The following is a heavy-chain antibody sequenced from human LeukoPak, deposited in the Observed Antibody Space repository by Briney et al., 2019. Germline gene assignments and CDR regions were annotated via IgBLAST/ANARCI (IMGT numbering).Heavy chain of an antibody. D-gene: IGHD6-19*01. V-gene: IGHV4-4*02. Sequence: PSETLSLTCAVSGGSISSTNWWSWVRQPPGKVLEWIGEIYHSGSTNYNPSLKSRVTTSVDKSKNQFSLKLSSVTAADTAVYYCARAVAGGRFDYWGQGTLVTVSS. CDR3: ARAVAGGRFDY. CDR2: IYHSGST. CDR1: GGSISSTNW. J-gene: IGHJ4*02.